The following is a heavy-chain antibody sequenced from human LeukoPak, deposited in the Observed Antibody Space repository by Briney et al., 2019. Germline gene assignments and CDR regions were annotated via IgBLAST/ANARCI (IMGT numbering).Heavy chain of an antibody. D-gene: IGHD1-26*01. J-gene: IGHJ3*02. CDR1: GGTFSSYA. Sequence: SVKVSCKASGGTFSSYAISWVRQAPGQGLEWMGGIIPIFGTANYAQKFQGRVTITADESTSTAYMELSSLRSEDTAVYYCARDYLMGGTTGKAFDIWGQGTMVTISS. CDR2: IIPIFGTA. CDR3: ARDYLMGGTTGKAFDI. V-gene: IGHV1-69*01.